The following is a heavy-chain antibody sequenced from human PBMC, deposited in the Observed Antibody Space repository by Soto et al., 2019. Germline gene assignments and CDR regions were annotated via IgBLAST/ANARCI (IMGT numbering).Heavy chain of an antibody. J-gene: IGHJ4*02. D-gene: IGHD2-15*01. Sequence: SETLSLTCAVSGYSISSGFSWGWIRQPPGKGLEWIGSIDHSGSTHYNASLKIRLSISLDTSKNQFSLKLSSVTAADTAVYYCARLRRGCSGGSCYHPSLDYWGQGTLVTVSS. CDR1: GYSISSGFS. V-gene: IGHV4-38-2*01. CDR3: ARLRRGCSGGSCYHPSLDY. CDR2: IDHSGST.